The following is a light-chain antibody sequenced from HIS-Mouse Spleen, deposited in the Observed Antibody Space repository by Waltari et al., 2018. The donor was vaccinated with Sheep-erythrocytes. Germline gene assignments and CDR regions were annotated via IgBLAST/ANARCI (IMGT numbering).Light chain of an antibody. CDR1: SLRSYY. Sequence: SSELTQDPAVSVALGQTVRLTCQGHSLRSYYASVFQQKPGQAPGIVIYGKNNRPSGIPDRFSGSSSGNTASLTITGAQAEDEADFYCNSRDSSGNHLGVVFGGGTKLTVL. V-gene: IGLV3-19*01. CDR2: GKN. CDR3: NSRDSSGNHLGVV. J-gene: IGLJ2*01.